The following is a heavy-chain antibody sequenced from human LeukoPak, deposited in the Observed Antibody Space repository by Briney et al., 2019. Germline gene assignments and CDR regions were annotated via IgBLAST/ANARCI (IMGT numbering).Heavy chain of an antibody. J-gene: IGHJ5*02. CDR1: GGSMSSYY. D-gene: IGHD1-1*01. Sequence: SETLSLTCTVSGGSMSSYYWSWIRQPPGKGLEWIGYINYSENMARDNTNYSPSLKSRVTMSLDMSKNHCSLNLTSVTAAASAVYYCARGRAGIDRWGRGTLVIVS. CDR3: ARGRAGIDR. V-gene: IGHV4-59*01. CDR2: INYSENMARDNT.